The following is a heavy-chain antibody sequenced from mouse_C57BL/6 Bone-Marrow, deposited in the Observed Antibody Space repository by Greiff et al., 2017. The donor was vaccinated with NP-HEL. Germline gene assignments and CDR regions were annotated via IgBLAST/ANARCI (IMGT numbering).Heavy chain of an antibody. Sequence: EVQLVESGGDLVKPGGSLKLSCAASGFTFSSYGMSWVRQTPDKRLEWVATISSGGSYTYYPDSVKGRFTISRDNAKNTLYLQMSSLKSEDTAMYYCARPRSSWVYFDVWGTGTTVTVSS. D-gene: IGHD1-1*01. CDR1: GFTFSSYG. CDR3: ARPRSSWVYFDV. J-gene: IGHJ1*03. CDR2: ISSGGSYT. V-gene: IGHV5-6*01.